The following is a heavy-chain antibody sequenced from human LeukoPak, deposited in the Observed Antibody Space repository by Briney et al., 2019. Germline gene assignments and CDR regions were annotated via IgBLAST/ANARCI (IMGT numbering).Heavy chain of an antibody. D-gene: IGHD6-19*01. CDR2: MNSNSGNT. CDR1: GYPFSSYD. J-gene: IGHJ4*02. CDR3: ARGLGSGWSYYFDY. Sequence: ASVKVSCKASGYPFSSYDINWVRQASGQGLEWMGWMNSNSGNTGYAQKFQGRVTMTRNTSISTAYMELSGLRSEDTAVYYCARGLGSGWSYYFDYWGQGTLVTVSS. V-gene: IGHV1-8*01.